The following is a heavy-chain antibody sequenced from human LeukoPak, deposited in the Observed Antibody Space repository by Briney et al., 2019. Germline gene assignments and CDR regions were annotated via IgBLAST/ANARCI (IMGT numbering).Heavy chain of an antibody. CDR2: IKSKTDGGTT. Sequence: GGSLRLSCAASGFTFSNAWMSWVRQAPGKGLEWVGRIKSKTDGGTTDYAAPVKGRFTISRDDSKNTLYLQMNSLKTEDTAVYYCTTDPKIVADAFDIWGQGTMVTVSS. CDR3: TTDPKIVADAFDI. CDR1: GFTFSNAW. J-gene: IGHJ3*02. D-gene: IGHD5-12*01. V-gene: IGHV3-15*01.